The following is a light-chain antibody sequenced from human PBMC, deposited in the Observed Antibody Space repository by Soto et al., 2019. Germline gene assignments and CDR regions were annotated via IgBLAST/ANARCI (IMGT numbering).Light chain of an antibody. CDR1: QSVRNNY. J-gene: IGKJ4*01. V-gene: IGKV3-20*01. CDR2: DVS. Sequence: EIVLTQSPGTLSSSPGERATLSCRASQSVRNNYLAWYQQQPGQPPRFLIYDVSTRAAGIPDRFSGSGSGTDFTLTISRLEPEDFAVYYCQQYGSTPLTFGGGTKVEIE. CDR3: QQYGSTPLT.